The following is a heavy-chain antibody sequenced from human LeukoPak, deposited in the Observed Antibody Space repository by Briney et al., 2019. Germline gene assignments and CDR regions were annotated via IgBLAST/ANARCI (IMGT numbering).Heavy chain of an antibody. V-gene: IGHV4-61*02. D-gene: IGHD4/OR15-4a*01. CDR1: GGSIISGTYY. J-gene: IGHJ4*02. CDR2: IHAGGST. CDR3: ARGSNYDLPAAVWYFDY. Sequence: PSQTLSLTCTVSGGSIISGTYYWSWIRQPAGKGLEWIGRIHAGGSTNYNPSLKSRVTISADTSKNQFSLKLSSVTAADTAVYYCARGSNYDLPAAVWYFDYWGQGTLVTVSS.